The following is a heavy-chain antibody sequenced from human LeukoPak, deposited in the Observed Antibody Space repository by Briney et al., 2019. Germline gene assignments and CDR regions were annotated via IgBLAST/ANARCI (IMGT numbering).Heavy chain of an antibody. V-gene: IGHV3-23*01. J-gene: IGHJ4*02. D-gene: IGHD4-17*01. CDR3: AKAKRYGDRGGNYFDY. Sequence: GFLEPFFAAPGITLCRHAMGWVRPASGEGLELGFTISGSGGSTYYADSVKGRFTISRDNSKNTLYLQMNSLRAEDTAVYYCAKAKRYGDRGGNYFDYWGQGTLVTVSS. CDR2: ISGSGGST. CDR1: GITLCRHA.